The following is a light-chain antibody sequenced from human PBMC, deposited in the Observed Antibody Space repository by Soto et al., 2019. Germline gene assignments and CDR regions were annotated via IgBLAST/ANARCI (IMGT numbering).Light chain of an antibody. CDR1: QSVTKY. V-gene: IGKV3-11*01. J-gene: IGKJ4*01. Sequence: EVVLTQSPATLSLSPGERATLSCRASQSVTKYLAWYQQKPGQALRLLISDVSKRAAGIPARFSGSGFGTDFTLTIISLEPEDFAVYYCHQRSNWPLTFGGGTKLEIK. CDR2: DVS. CDR3: HQRSNWPLT.